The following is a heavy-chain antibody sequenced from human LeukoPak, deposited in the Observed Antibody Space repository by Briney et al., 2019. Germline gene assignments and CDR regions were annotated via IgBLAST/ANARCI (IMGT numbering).Heavy chain of an antibody. D-gene: IGHD4-17*01. J-gene: IGHJ5*02. CDR1: GYSVSSGYY. CDR3: ARASPTYGDPGKGFDP. V-gene: IGHV4-61*03. CDR2: FYHSGST. Sequence: PSETLSLTCTVSGYSVSSGYYWSWIRQPPGKGLEWIGYFYHSGSTNYNPSLKSRVTISVDTSKNHFSLKLSSVTAADTAVYYCARASPTYGDPGKGFDPWGQGTLVTVSS.